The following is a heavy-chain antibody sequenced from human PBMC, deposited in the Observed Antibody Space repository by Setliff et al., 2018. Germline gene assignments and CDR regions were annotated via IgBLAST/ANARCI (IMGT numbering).Heavy chain of an antibody. Sequence: GGSLRLSCTASGFSFSNCWVSWVRKTPGKGLEWLASINPHASEKYYVDSVKGRFTMSRDNAKNSLSLQMNSLRTEDTAGYYCVGAGSCCYWGQRTLVSVAS. CDR1: GFSFSNCW. D-gene: IGHD4-17*01. CDR2: INPHASEK. V-gene: IGHV3-7*01. CDR3: VGAGSCCY. J-gene: IGHJ4*02.